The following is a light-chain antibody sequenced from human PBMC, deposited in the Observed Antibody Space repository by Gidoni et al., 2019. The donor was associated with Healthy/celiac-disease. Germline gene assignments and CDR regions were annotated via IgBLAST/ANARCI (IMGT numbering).Light chain of an antibody. J-gene: IGLJ2*01. V-gene: IGLV1-47*02. Sequence: SVLTQPPSASGTPGQRVTISCSGSSSNIGSNYVYWYQQRPGTAPKLLIYSNNQRPSGVPDRFSGSKSGSSAALAISGLRSEDEADDYCAAWDDSLSGHVVFGGGTKLTVL. CDR2: SNN. CDR3: AAWDDSLSGHVV. CDR1: SSNIGSNY.